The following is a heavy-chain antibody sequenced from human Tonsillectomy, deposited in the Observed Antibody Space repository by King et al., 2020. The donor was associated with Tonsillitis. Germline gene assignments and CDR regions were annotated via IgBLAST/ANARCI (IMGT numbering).Heavy chain of an antibody. CDR3: AKEKQRRFAY. J-gene: IGHJ4*02. V-gene: IGHV3-23*04. Sequence: VQLVESGGGLVQPGGSLRLSCAASGFIFSSYAMSWVRQAPGKGLEWVSEISGTGDSTYYADSVKGRFTISRDNSKNTVYLQMNGLRAEDTAFYYCAKEKQRRFAYWGQGTLVTVSS. CDR2: ISGTGDST. CDR1: GFIFSSYA. D-gene: IGHD6-25*01.